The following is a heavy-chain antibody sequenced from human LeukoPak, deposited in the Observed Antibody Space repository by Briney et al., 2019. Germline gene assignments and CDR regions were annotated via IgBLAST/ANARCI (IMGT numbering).Heavy chain of an antibody. Sequence: ASVKVSCKASGGTFSSYAISWVRQAPGQGLEWMGRIIPILGMANYAQKFQGRVTITADKSTSTAYMELSSLRSEDTAVYCCARTIAAAGGENWFDPWGQGTLVTVSS. V-gene: IGHV1-69*04. CDR2: IIPILGMA. CDR1: GGTFSSYA. CDR3: ARTIAAAGGENWFDP. D-gene: IGHD6-13*01. J-gene: IGHJ5*02.